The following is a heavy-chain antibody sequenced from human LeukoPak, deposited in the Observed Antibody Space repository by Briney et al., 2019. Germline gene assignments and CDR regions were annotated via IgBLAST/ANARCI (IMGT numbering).Heavy chain of an antibody. J-gene: IGHJ4*02. Sequence: GGSLRLSCAASGFTFSSYAMHWVRQAPGKGLEWVALISFDGSNKYYADSVKGRFIISRDNSKNTLYLQMNSLRAEDTAVYYCARKMMSYYDSSGYPMPPDYWGQGTLVTVSS. CDR1: GFTFSSYA. CDR2: ISFDGSNK. V-gene: IGHV3-30-3*01. D-gene: IGHD3-22*01. CDR3: ARKMMSYYDSSGYPMPPDY.